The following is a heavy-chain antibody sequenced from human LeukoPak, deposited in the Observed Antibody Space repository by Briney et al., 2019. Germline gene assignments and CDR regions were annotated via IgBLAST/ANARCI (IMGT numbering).Heavy chain of an antibody. Sequence: GASVTVSCKASGYTSTDYYIHWVRQAPGQGLEWMGWINPNSGGTLYAQNFQGRVAMTRDTSITTAYMELRWLTSDDTAVYYCTREGDSRVYWGQGTLVTVSS. CDR3: TREGDSRVY. D-gene: IGHD3-22*01. CDR1: GYTSTDYY. J-gene: IGHJ4*02. CDR2: INPNSGGT. V-gene: IGHV1-2*02.